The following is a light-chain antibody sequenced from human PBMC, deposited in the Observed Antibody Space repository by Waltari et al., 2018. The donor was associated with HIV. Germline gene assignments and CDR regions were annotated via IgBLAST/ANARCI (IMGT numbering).Light chain of an antibody. CDR3: QVWNTISDHWV. CDR1: NIETIS. J-gene: IGLJ3*02. V-gene: IGLV3-21*04. Sequence: SYMLTQPPSVSVAPGETARITCGENNIETISVHWYQQKPGQAPGVVISDQSDRPAGIPERFSGSYSENTATLTISRVEAGDEADYYCQVWNTISDHWVFGGGTKLTVL. CDR2: DQS.